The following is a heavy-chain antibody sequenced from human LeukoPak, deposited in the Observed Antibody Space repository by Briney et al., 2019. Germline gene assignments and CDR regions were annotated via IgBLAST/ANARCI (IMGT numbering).Heavy chain of an antibody. V-gene: IGHV3-43*02. CDR2: ISGDGGST. J-gene: IGHJ4*02. Sequence: GGSLRLSCAASGFTFDDYAMHWVRQAPGKGLEWVSLISGDGGSTYYADSVKGRFTISRDHSKTSLYLQMNSLRTEDTALYYCAKDLSSSWTGYFDYWGQGTLVTVSS. CDR1: GFTFDDYA. CDR3: AKDLSSSWTGYFDY. D-gene: IGHD6-13*01.